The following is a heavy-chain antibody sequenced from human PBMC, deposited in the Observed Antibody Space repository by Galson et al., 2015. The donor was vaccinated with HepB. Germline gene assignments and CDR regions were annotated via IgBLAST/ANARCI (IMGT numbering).Heavy chain of an antibody. V-gene: IGHV1-2*02. Sequence: SVKVSCKASGHTFTGYYMHWVRQAPGQGLEWMGWINPNSGGTNYAQKFQGRVTMTRDTSISTAYMELSRLRSDDTAVYYCARDFVKGYSSSTFDYWGQGTLVTVSS. D-gene: IGHD6-13*01. CDR1: GHTFTGYY. CDR3: ARDFVKGYSSSTFDY. J-gene: IGHJ4*02. CDR2: INPNSGGT.